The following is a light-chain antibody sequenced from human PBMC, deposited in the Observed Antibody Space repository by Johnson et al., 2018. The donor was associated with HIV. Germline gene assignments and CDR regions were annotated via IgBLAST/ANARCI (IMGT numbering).Light chain of an antibody. V-gene: IGLV1-51*02. CDR2: ETN. CDR1: SSDMGNYS. J-gene: IGLJ1*01. Sequence: QYVLTQPPSVSAAPGQKVTISCSGSSSDMGNYSVSWYQQLPGTAPKLLIYETNKRPSGIPDRFSGSKSGTSATLGITGLQTGDEADDYYGTWGGSRSAGGVFGTGTKVTVL. CDR3: GTWGGSRSAGGV.